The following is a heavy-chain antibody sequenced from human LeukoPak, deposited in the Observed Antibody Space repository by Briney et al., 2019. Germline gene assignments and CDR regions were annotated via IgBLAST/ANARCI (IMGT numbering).Heavy chain of an antibody. D-gene: IGHD3-22*01. J-gene: IGHJ5*02. Sequence: SETLSLTCTVSGGSISSYYWSWIRQPPGKGLEWIGYIHYSGSTNYNPSLKSRVTISVDTSQNQFSLKLSSVTAADTAVYYCARDKLSSGYMWFGPWGQGTLVTVSS. CDR2: IHYSGST. CDR1: GGSISSYY. CDR3: ARDKLSSGYMWFGP. V-gene: IGHV4-59*01.